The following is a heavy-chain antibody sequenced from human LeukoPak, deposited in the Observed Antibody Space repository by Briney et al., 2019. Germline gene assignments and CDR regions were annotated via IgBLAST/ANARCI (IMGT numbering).Heavy chain of an antibody. V-gene: IGHV4-34*01. CDR3: ARGHSGSYYMYPGSYYFDY. D-gene: IGHD1-26*01. J-gene: IGHJ4*02. CDR2: INHSGST. Sequence: PSETLSLTCAVYGGSFSGYYWSWIRQPPGKGLEWIGEINHSGSTNYNPSLKSRVTISVDTSKNQFSLKLSSVTAADTAVYYCARGHSGSYYMYPGSYYFDYWGQGTLVTVSS. CDR1: GGSFSGYY.